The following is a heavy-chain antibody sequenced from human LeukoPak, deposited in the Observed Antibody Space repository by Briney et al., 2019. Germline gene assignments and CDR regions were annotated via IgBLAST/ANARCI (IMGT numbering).Heavy chain of an antibody. D-gene: IGHD3-10*01. V-gene: IGHV3-7*01. CDR1: GFTFNTFS. J-gene: IGHJ1*01. CDR3: TLTIPDGHAEYFQH. CDR2: INQDGSER. Sequence: DPGGSLRLSCAPSGFTFNTFSMTWVRQAPGKGLEWVANINQDGSERYYVDSVRGRFTISRDNAKNSLYLQMNSLRAEDTAVYYCTLTIPDGHAEYFQHWGQGTLVTVSS.